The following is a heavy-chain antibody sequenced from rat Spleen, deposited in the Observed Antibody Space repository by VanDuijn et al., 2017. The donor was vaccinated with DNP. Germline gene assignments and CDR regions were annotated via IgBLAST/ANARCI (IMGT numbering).Heavy chain of an antibody. V-gene: IGHV5-25*01. CDR2: ISPVGGNT. CDR1: GFTFSNYY. Sequence: EVQLVESGGGLVQPGRSMKLSCAASGFTFSNYYLAWVRQAPTKGLEWVAAISPVGGNTYYRDSVKGRFTISRDNAESTLNLQMDSLRSEDTATYYCTTNNYFDYWGQGVMVTVSS. D-gene: IGHD3-4*01. J-gene: IGHJ2*01. CDR3: TTNNYFDY.